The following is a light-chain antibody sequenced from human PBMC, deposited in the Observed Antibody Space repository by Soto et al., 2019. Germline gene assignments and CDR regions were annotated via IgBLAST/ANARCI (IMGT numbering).Light chain of an antibody. V-gene: IGLV1-44*01. CDR1: SSNIGSNT. Sequence: QAVVTQPPSASGTPGQRVTISCSGSSSNIGSNTVNWYQQLPGTAPKLLIYSNNQRPSGVPDRFSGSKSGTSASLAISGLQSEVEADYYCAAWDDSLNGHVVFGGGTKVTVL. CDR2: SNN. J-gene: IGLJ2*01. CDR3: AAWDDSLNGHVV.